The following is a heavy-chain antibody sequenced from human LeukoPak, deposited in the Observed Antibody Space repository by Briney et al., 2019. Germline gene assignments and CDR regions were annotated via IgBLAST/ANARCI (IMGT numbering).Heavy chain of an antibody. CDR1: GGSFSGYY. J-gene: IGHJ3*02. Sequence: SETLSLTCAVYGGSFSGYYWSWIRQPPGKGLEWIGEINHSGSTHYNPSLKSRVTTSVDTSKNQFSLKVSSVTAADTAVYHCARWTLRVGVSRADAFDIWGQGTMVTVSS. CDR3: ARWTLRVGVSRADAFDI. V-gene: IGHV4-34*01. D-gene: IGHD1-26*01. CDR2: INHSGST.